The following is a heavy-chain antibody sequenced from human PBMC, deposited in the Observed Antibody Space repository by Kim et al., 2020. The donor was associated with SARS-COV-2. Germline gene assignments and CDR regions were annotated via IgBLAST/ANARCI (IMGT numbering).Heavy chain of an antibody. Sequence: SETLSLTCTVSGGSISSGVSYWGWIRQPPGKGLEWIGTSYYTGTTYYNPSLTSRVTISVDTSKNQFSLNLSSVTAADTAVYYCARHHHGAASYSYNGMDVWGQGTTVTVSS. J-gene: IGHJ6*02. CDR3: ARHHHGAASYSYNGMDV. CDR1: GGSISSGVSY. D-gene: IGHD3-10*01. CDR2: SYYTGTT. V-gene: IGHV4-39*01.